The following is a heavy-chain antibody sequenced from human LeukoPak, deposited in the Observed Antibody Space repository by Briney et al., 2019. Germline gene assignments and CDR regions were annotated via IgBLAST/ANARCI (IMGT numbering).Heavy chain of an antibody. Sequence: RSGGSLRLSCAASGFTFSSYNMNWVRQAPGKGLEWVSSINSGSNYINYADSVKGRFTISRDNAKNSVYLQMNSLRAEDTAIYYCSRSLVSWGQGTLVTVSS. CDR2: INSGSNYI. CDR3: SRSLVS. V-gene: IGHV3-21*04. J-gene: IGHJ5*02. CDR1: GFTFSSYN.